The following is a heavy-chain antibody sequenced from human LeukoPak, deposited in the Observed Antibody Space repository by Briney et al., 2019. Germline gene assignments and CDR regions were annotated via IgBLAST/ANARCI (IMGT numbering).Heavy chain of an antibody. J-gene: IGHJ6*03. CDR1: GDSISSYF. CDR2: IYYSGST. CDR3: ARVGNYYYYVDV. V-gene: IGHV4-59*01. D-gene: IGHD7-27*01. Sequence: SETLSLTCTVSGDSISSYFWSWIRQPPGKGLEWIGYIYYSGSTNYNPSLKSRVTISVDTSKNQFSLNLSSVTAADTAVYYCARVGNYYYYVDVWGKGTTVTVSS.